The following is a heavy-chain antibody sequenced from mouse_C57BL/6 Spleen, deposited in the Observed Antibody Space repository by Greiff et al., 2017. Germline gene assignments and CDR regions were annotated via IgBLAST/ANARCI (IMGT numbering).Heavy chain of an antibody. CDR1: GFTFTDYY. CDR3: ARYTGTGWFAY. Sequence: EVQRVESGGGLVQPGGSLSLSCAASGFTFTDYYMSWVRQPPGKALEWLGFIRNKANGYTTEYSASVKGRFTISRDNSQSLLYLQMNALRAEDSATYYCARYTGTGWFAYWGQGTLVTVSA. D-gene: IGHD3-3*01. CDR2: IRNKANGYTT. J-gene: IGHJ3*01. V-gene: IGHV7-3*01.